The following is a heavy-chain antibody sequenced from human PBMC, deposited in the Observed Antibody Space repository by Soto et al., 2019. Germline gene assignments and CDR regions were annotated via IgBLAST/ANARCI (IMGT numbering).Heavy chain of an antibody. CDR1: GFTVTNYF. J-gene: IGHJ4*02. CDR2: ISNGGGA. Sequence: EVQLVESGGGLVQPGGSLRLSCAASGFTVTNYFMTWVRQAPGKGLEWVSVISNGGGAYYADSVKGRFTFFRDNSENTLYLQMNALRAEDTAVYYCARDEFGGAYDFWHGGQGTLVTVSS. CDR3: ARDEFGGAYDFWH. V-gene: IGHV3-66*01. D-gene: IGHD3-3*01.